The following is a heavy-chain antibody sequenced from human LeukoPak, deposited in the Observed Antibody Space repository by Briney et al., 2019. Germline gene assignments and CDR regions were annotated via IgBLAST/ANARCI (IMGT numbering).Heavy chain of an antibody. J-gene: IGHJ4*02. CDR1: GFSFSSHG. CDR2: IIGGAGST. CDR3: AGRGSGSYFDY. Sequence: GGSLRLSCAASGFSFSSHGMSWVRQAPGKGLEWVSGIIGGAGSTYYADSVRGRFTISGDNSKNTLYLQMNSLRAEDTAVYYCAGRGSGSYFDYWGQGTLVTVSS. D-gene: IGHD3-10*01. V-gene: IGHV3-23*01.